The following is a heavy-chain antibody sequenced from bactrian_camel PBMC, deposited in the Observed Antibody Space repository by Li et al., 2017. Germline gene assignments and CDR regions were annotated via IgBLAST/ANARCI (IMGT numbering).Heavy chain of an antibody. D-gene: IGHD1*01. Sequence: VQLVESGGGSVQAGGSLRLSCAASGLSCDDYAMSWFRQAPGEEREAVSCINWSTGRRAYADSVKGRFTISRDIANNTLYLQMNQLKPEDTGMYYCAADPILTWAPRCGDYEFNYQGHGTQVTV. V-gene: IGHV3S63*01. CDR1: GLSCDDYA. J-gene: IGHJ4*01. CDR3: AADPILTWAPRCGDYEFNY. CDR2: INWSTGRR.